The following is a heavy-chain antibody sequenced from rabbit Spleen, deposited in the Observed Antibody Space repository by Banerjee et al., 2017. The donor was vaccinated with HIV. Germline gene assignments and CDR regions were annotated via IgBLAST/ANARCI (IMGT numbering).Heavy chain of an antibody. Sequence: QSLEESGGGLVQPGGSLKLSCKASGFDFSSCGVSWVRQAPGKGLEWIGYIDPVFGITYYANWVNGRFTISSHNAQNTLFLQLNSLTAADTATYFCARQSSSSSDNYFLWGQGTLVTVS. CDR3: ARQSSSSSDNYFL. J-gene: IGHJ3*01. V-gene: IGHV1S7*01. D-gene: IGHD1-1*01. CDR2: IDPVFGIT. CDR1: GFDFSSCG.